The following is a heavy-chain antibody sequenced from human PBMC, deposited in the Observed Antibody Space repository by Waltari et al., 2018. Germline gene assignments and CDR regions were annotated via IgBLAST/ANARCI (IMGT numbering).Heavy chain of an antibody. CDR2: IYTSGST. J-gene: IGHJ4*02. CDR3: VTVGSSIQAFDYFDN. Sequence: QVQLQESGPGLVKPSQTLSLPCSVSGVSITSGSPYWSWLRPPAGKGLEWIGHIYTSGSTKYNPSLKRRVTISVDTSKNQFSLRLSSVTAADTAVYYCVTVGSSIQAFDYFDNWGQGTLVTVSS. D-gene: IGHD3-3*02. V-gene: IGHV4-61*02. CDR1: GVSITSGSPY.